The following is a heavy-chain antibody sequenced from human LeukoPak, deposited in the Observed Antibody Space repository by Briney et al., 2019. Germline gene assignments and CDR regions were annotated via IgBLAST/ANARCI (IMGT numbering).Heavy chain of an antibody. CDR3: TREWIQLWFDY. CDR2: ISYDGSSK. V-gene: IGHV3-30-3*01. J-gene: IGHJ4*02. Sequence: PGGSLRLSCAASGFTFSTYAMHWVRQAPGKGLEWVAVISYDGSSKYYADSVKGRFTISRDNSKNTLYLQMNSLRAEDTTMYYCTREWIQLWFDYWGQGTLVTVSS. D-gene: IGHD5-18*01. CDR1: GFTFSTYA.